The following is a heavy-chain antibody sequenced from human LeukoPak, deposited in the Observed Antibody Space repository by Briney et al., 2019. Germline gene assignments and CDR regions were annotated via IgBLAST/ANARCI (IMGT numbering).Heavy chain of an antibody. CDR3: AREQGGSGWSGFDY. J-gene: IGHJ4*02. D-gene: IGHD6-19*01. Sequence: DGSRQHYADFLVGRFTISRDNSKNKVSLQMSSLRTEDTAVYFCAREQGGSGWSGFDYWGQGTLVTVSS. CDR2: DGSRQ. V-gene: IGHV3-30*15.